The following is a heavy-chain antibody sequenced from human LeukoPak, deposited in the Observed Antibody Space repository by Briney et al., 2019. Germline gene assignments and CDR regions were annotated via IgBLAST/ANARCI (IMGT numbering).Heavy chain of an antibody. CDR3: AKGDYSSSRYLCSLQH. V-gene: IGHV3-30*18. Sequence: GGSLRLSCAASGFTFSSNGMHWVRQAPGKGLEWVAVISYDGSNKYYADSVKGRFTISRDNSKNTLYVQMNSLRAEDTAVYYCAKGDYSSSRYLCSLQHWGQGTLVTVSS. D-gene: IGHD6-13*01. CDR1: GFTFSSNG. CDR2: ISYDGSNK. J-gene: IGHJ1*01.